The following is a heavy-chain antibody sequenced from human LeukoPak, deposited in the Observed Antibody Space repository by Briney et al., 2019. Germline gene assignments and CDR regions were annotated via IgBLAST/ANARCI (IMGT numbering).Heavy chain of an antibody. Sequence: VSVKVSCKASGYTFTSYGISWVRQAPGQGLEWMGWISAYNGNTNYAQKLQGRVTMTTDTSTSTAYMELRSLRSDDTAVYYCARVHQLLDAFDIWGQGTMVTVSS. J-gene: IGHJ3*02. CDR3: ARVHQLLDAFDI. CDR1: GYTFTSYG. V-gene: IGHV1-18*01. D-gene: IGHD2-2*01. CDR2: ISAYNGNT.